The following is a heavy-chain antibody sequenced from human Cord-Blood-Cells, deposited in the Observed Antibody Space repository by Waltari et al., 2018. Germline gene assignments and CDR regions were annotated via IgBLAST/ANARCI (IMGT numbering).Heavy chain of an antibody. CDR2: INHSGST. V-gene: IGHV4-34*01. CDR3: ARDSSYCSSTSCFDY. Sequence: QVQLQQWCAGLLKPSETLPLTCAASGGSFSGYYCSWIRQPPGKGLEWIGEINHSGSTNYNPSLKSRVTISVDTSKNQFSLKLSSVTAADTAVYYCARDSSYCSSTSCFDYWGQGTLVTVSS. D-gene: IGHD2-2*01. J-gene: IGHJ4*02. CDR1: GGSFSGYY.